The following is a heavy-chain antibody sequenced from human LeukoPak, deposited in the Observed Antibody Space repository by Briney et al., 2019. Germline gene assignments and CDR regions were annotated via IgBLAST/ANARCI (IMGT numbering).Heavy chain of an antibody. D-gene: IGHD1-26*01. V-gene: IGHV3-33*01. J-gene: IGHJ4*02. Sequence: GGSLRLSCAASGFMLSSHGRHWIRQAPGKGLEWVAGMWHDGTREDYADSVKGRFTISRDLSKNPLNLQMNSLRVDDTAMFYCARDLSYGSLDFRGQGTLVTVSS. CDR2: MWHDGTRE. CDR1: GFMLSSHG. CDR3: ARDLSYGSLDF.